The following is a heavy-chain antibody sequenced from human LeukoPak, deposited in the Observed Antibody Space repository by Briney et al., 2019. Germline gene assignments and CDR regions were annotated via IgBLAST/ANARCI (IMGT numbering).Heavy chain of an antibody. J-gene: IGHJ6*02. V-gene: IGHV3-48*02. Sequence: GGSLRLSCAASGFTFNNYSMNWVRQAPGKGLEWVSYISSSSSTIYYADSVKGRFTISRDNAKNSLYLQMSRLRDEDTAVYYCARDGRAWGYDSSGMYYYYYGMDVWGQGTTVTVSS. CDR1: GFTFNNYS. CDR2: ISSSSSTI. D-gene: IGHD3-22*01. CDR3: ARDGRAWGYDSSGMYYYYYGMDV.